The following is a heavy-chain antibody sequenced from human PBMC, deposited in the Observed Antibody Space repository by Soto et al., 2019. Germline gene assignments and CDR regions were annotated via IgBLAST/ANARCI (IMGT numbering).Heavy chain of an antibody. V-gene: IGHV3-74*01. J-gene: IGHJ4*02. CDR2: LNRDGSRT. CDR3: ARDLGGAGSY. D-gene: IGHD1-26*01. CDR1: GFTFNNYW. Sequence: AQLVESGGGLVQPGVSLRLSCAASGFTFNNYWMHWVRQVPGQGPVLVSRLNRDGSRTDYADSVRGRFTIFRDNARNTLYLQMTSLRAEETAMYYSARDLGGAGSYWGPAALDTVSS.